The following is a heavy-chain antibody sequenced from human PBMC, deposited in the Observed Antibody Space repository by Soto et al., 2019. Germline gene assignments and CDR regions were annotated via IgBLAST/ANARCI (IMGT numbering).Heavy chain of an antibody. V-gene: IGHV1-69*02. CDR1: GGTFGDYS. CDR2: IIPILGIV. CDR3: ARGYCSGGTCDNAFDI. D-gene: IGHD2-15*01. J-gene: IGHJ3*02. Sequence: QVQLVQSGAEVKKPGSSVKVSCKTSGGTFGDYSISWVRQAPGQGLEWMGRIIPILGIVNNAQNLQGRVTITADKSTRTASMELRSLRSEDTAVYYCARGYCSGGTCDNAFDIWGQGTMVTVSS.